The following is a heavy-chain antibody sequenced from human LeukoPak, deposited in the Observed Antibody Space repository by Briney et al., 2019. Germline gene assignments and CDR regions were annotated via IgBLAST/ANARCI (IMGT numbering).Heavy chain of an antibody. D-gene: IGHD3-22*01. Sequence: TASETLSLICILSGGSISSYYGGWVRQPPGSGLGWIGYIYYRGSTNYTHSLKSRVTISLDTSNNQFSLKLSSVSAADTAVYYCARYDYDWFLDYWGQGTLVTVSS. CDR3: ARYDYDWFLDY. J-gene: IGHJ4*02. V-gene: IGHV4-59*01. CDR1: GGSISSYY. CDR2: IYYRGST.